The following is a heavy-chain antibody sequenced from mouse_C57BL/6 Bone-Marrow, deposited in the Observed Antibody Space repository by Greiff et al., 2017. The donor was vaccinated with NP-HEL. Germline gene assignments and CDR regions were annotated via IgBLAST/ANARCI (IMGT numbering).Heavy chain of an antibody. CDR3: ARSWGNYGYFDV. Sequence: QVQLQQPGTELVKPGASVKLSCKASGYTFTSYWMHWVKQRPGQGLEWIGIINPSNGGTNYNEKFKSKATLTVDKSSSTAYMQLSSLTSEDSAVYYCARSWGNYGYFDVWGTGTTVTVSS. D-gene: IGHD2-1*01. J-gene: IGHJ1*03. CDR1: GYTFTSYW. V-gene: IGHV1-53*01. CDR2: INPSNGGT.